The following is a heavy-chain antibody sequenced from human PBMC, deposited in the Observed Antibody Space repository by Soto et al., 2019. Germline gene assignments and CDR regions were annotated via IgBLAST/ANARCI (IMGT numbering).Heavy chain of an antibody. Sequence: QLQLQESGPGLVKPSETLSLTCTVSGGSISSSSYYWGWIRQPPGKGLEWIGSIYYSGSTYYNPSLKSRVPLSVDTSKNQFSLKLSSVTAADTAVYYCASDPAGTIDYWGQGPLVTVSS. CDR3: ASDPAGTIDY. J-gene: IGHJ4*02. CDR1: GGSISSSSYY. V-gene: IGHV4-39*01. D-gene: IGHD6-19*01. CDR2: IYYSGST.